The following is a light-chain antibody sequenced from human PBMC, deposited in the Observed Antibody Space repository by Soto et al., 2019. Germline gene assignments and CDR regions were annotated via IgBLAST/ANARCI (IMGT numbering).Light chain of an antibody. Sequence: DIQMTQSTSTLSASVGDRVTITCRARQSISSWLAWYQQKPGKAPKLLIYDASSLESGVPSRFSGSGSGTEFTITISSLQHDDFATYYCQQYNSYLYTFGQGTKLEIK. CDR3: QQYNSYLYT. CDR2: DAS. V-gene: IGKV1-5*01. CDR1: QSISSW. J-gene: IGKJ2*01.